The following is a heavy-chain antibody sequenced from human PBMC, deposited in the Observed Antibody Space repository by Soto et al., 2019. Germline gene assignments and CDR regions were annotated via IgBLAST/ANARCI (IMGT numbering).Heavy chain of an antibody. CDR1: GYTFTNYG. Sequence: QVPLVQSGAEVKRPGASVKVSCQASGYTFTNYGISWVRQAPGQGLEWVGWIGAYNGNTDYAQKFQVRVTITADTSPSTAYMELRRLRSDDPARYSCVRLGDSNRYRGSYYFDYWGQGTLVTVSS. CDR2: IGAYNGNT. D-gene: IGHD3-22*01. CDR3: VRLGDSNRYRGSYYFDY. J-gene: IGHJ4*02. V-gene: IGHV1-18*01.